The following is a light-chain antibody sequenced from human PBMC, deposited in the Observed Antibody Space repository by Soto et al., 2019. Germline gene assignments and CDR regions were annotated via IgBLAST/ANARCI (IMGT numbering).Light chain of an antibody. Sequence: QSVLTQPPSASAAPRQRVTISCSGSSSNIGDNHVSWYQLVPGKAPKLLIYDNDKRPSGIPDRFSGSRSGTSATLGITGLQTGDEAEYFCATWDSSLSGVIFGGGPKLTVL. CDR1: SSNIGDNH. J-gene: IGLJ2*01. CDR2: DND. V-gene: IGLV1-51*01. CDR3: ATWDSSLSGVI.